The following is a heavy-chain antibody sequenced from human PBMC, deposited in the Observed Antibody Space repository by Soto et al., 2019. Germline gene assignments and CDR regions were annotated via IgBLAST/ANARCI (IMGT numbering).Heavy chain of an antibody. J-gene: IGHJ5*02. CDR1: GGTFSSYA. CDR3: ARAPVVPAAIRRTGGWFDP. V-gene: IGHV1-69*06. D-gene: IGHD2-2*02. CDR2: IIPIFGTA. Sequence: QVQLVQSGAEVKKPGSSVKVSCKASGGTFSSYAISWVRQAPGQGLEWMGGIIPIFGTANYAQKFQGRVTITADKSTSTDYMELSSLRSEDTAVYYCARAPVVPAAIRRTGGWFDPWGQGTLVTVSS.